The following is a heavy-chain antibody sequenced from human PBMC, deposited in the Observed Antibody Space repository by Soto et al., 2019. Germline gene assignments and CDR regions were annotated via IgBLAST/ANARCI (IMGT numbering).Heavy chain of an antibody. CDR3: ARDWGGDAGLYWYFDF. V-gene: IGHV3-53*01. CDR1: GFTVSTNY. Sequence: PGGSLRLSGAASGFTVSTNYMSWVRQAPWKGLEWVSVIYSDGTTHFADSLKGRFTLSRDTSKNTVYLQINSLRAEDTAVYFCARDWGGDAGLYWYFDFWGRGTLVTVSS. D-gene: IGHD3-10*01. CDR2: IYSDGTT. J-gene: IGHJ2*01.